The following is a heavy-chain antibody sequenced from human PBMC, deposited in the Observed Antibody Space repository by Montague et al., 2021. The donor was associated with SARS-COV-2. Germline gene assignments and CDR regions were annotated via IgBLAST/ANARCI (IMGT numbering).Heavy chain of an antibody. Sequence: KYNPSLRSRVTISVDTSKNQFSLRLSSVTASDTAVYYCARVVGNHYRYFDYWGQGTLVTVSS. J-gene: IGHJ4*02. CDR3: ARVVGNHYRYFDY. V-gene: IGHV4-4*08. D-gene: IGHD1-14*01.